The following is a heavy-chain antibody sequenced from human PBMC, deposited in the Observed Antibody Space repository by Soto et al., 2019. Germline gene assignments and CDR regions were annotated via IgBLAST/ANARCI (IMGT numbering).Heavy chain of an antibody. CDR1: GGAFTNYS. D-gene: IGHD1-20*01. J-gene: IGHJ6*02. CDR3: AIWSNWNPLYYRGMDV. Sequence: SVKVSCKVSGGAFTNYSLNWVRHAPGQGLEWLGGIIPLHNTSNYSLRLLGRGSVTADISSNTVYMHLSGLTSDDTATYYCAIWSNWNPLYYRGMDVWGQGTTVTVSS. V-gene: IGHV1-69*08. CDR2: IIPLHNTS.